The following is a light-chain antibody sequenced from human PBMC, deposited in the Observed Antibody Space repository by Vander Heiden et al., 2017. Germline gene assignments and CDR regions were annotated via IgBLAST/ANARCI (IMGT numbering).Light chain of an antibody. Sequence: QSVLTPPPSASGTPAQRVPIPCPGSGSYIGSYTVNWYQQLPGTGPKLLIYTNNQRPSGVPDRFSGSKSGTSASLAISGLQSEDEADYHCAAWDDTLNGVVFGGGTKLSVL. CDR1: GSYIGSYT. V-gene: IGLV1-44*01. CDR3: AAWDDTLNGVV. CDR2: TNN. J-gene: IGLJ2*01.